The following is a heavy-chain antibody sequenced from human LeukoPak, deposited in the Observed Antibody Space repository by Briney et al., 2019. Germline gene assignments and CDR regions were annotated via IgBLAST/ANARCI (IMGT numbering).Heavy chain of an antibody. J-gene: IGHJ5*02. Sequence: ASVKVSRKASGYTFTSYYMHWVRQAPGQGLEWMGIINPSGGSTSYAQKFQGRVTMTTDTSTSTAYMELRSLRSDDTAVYYCARDRYGDYYNWFDPWGQGTLVTVSS. CDR2: INPSGGST. CDR3: ARDRYGDYYNWFDP. CDR1: GYTFTSYY. V-gene: IGHV1-46*01. D-gene: IGHD4-17*01.